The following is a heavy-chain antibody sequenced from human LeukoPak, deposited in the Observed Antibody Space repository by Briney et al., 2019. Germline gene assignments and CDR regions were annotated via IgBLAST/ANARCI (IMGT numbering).Heavy chain of an antibody. J-gene: IGHJ4*02. D-gene: IGHD3/OR15-3a*01. CDR3: ARQTGSGLFILP. Sequence: SETLSLTCTVSGVPISSSNSYWGWIRQPPGKELEWIGSIYYSGNTYYNASLKSQVSISIDTSKNQFSLRLTSVTAADTAVYYCARQTGSGLFILPGGQGTLVTVSS. CDR2: IYYSGNT. CDR1: GVPISSSNSY. V-gene: IGHV4-39*01.